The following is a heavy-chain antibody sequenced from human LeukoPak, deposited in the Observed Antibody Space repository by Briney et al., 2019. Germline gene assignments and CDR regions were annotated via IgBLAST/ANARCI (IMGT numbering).Heavy chain of an antibody. CDR2: IYYSGST. CDR3: ARGGGRSSYYYYGMDV. V-gene: IGHV4-31*03. CDR1: GGSISSGGYY. Sequence: SQTLSLTCTVSGGSISSGGYYWSWIRQHPGKGLEWNGYIYYSGSTYYNPSLKSRVTISVDTSKNQFSLKLSSVTAADTAVYYCARGGGRSSYYYYGMDVWGQGTTVTVSS. J-gene: IGHJ6*02. D-gene: IGHD2-15*01.